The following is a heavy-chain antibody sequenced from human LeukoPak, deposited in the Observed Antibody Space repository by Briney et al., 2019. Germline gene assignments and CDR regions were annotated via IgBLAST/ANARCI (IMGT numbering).Heavy chain of an antibody. V-gene: IGHV3-66*01. CDR1: GFTVSSYY. CDR3: ARSYSNHHFGMDV. Sequence: GGSLRLSCAASGFTVSSYYMTWVRQAPGKGLEWVSVIYSGGSTYYADSVKGRVAISRDNSKNTVFLQMNSVRAEDTAVYYCARSYSNHHFGMDVWGQGTTVTVSS. D-gene: IGHD4-11*01. J-gene: IGHJ6*02. CDR2: IYSGGST.